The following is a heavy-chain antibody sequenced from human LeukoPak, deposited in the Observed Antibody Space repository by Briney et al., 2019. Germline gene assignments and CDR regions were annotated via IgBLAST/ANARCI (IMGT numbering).Heavy chain of an antibody. D-gene: IGHD6-19*01. CDR2: IYYSGST. V-gene: IGHV4-59*08. J-gene: IGHJ4*02. CDR1: GGSIRSYY. CDR3: ASHPLAVSGTGMG. Sequence: SETLSLTCTVSGGSIRSYYWSWIRQTPGKGLEWIANIYYSGSTNHNPSLKSRVTISVDTSKNQFSLKLSSMTAADTAVYYCASHPLAVSGTGMGWGQGTLVIVSS.